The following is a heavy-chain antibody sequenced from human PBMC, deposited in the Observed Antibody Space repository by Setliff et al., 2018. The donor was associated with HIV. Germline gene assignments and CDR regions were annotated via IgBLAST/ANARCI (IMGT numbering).Heavy chain of an antibody. V-gene: IGHV3-64*01. Sequence: HPGGSLRLSCAASGFTFSSYAMHWVRQAPGKGLEYVSSISSNGGNTYYASSLKGRFTISRDNSKNTLYLQMGSLRAEDMAVYYCARDASISSPYDAFDIWG. CDR2: ISSNGGNT. J-gene: IGHJ3*02. CDR1: GFTFSSYA. D-gene: IGHD6-6*01. CDR3: ARDASISSPYDAFDI.